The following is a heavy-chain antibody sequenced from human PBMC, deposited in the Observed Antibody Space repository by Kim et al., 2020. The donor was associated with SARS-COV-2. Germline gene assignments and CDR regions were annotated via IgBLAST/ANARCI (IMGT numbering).Heavy chain of an antibody. D-gene: IGHD3-10*01. CDR3: TTDRLLWFGEYLANAFDI. Sequence: KGRFTISRDDSKNTLYLQMNSLKTEDTAVYYCTTDRLLWFGEYLANAFDIWGQGTMVTVSS. V-gene: IGHV3-15*01. J-gene: IGHJ3*02.